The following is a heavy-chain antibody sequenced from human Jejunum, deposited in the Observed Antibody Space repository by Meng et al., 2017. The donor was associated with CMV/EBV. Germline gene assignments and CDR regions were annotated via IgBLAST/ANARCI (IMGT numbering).Heavy chain of an antibody. CDR1: GFSFSTYG. V-gene: IGHV3-23*01. CDR2: INGNGLNT. CDR3: ATLGVTTLPSDY. Sequence: EGPLWGCGGGLVQPGGSLRLSCAASGFSFSTYGMNWVRQVPGKGLQWVSLINGNGLNTYYADSVKGRFTISRDNSKNTLYLQMSSLRAEDTAIYYCATLGVTTLPSDYWGQGTLVTVSS. J-gene: IGHJ4*02. D-gene: IGHD4-11*01.